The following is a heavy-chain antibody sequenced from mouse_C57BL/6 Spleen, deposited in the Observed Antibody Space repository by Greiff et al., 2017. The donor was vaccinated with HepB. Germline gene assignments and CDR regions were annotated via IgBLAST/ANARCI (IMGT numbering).Heavy chain of an antibody. Sequence: QVQLKQPGAELVRPGSSVKLSCKASGYTFTSYWMHWVKQRPRQGLEWIGNIDPSDSETHYNQKFKDKATLTVDKSSSTAYMQLSSLTSEDSAVYYCARKYYGSSYGYFDVWGTGTTVTVSS. D-gene: IGHD1-1*01. CDR1: GYTFTSYW. CDR2: IDPSDSET. J-gene: IGHJ1*03. V-gene: IGHV1-52*01. CDR3: ARKYYGSSYGYFDV.